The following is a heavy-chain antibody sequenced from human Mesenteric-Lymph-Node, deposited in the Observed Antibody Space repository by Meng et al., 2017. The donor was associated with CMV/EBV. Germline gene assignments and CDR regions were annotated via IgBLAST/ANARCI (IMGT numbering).Heavy chain of an antibody. CDR2: VRFDGKSQ. D-gene: IGHD4-17*01. CDR1: GFTFNNYG. Sequence: GESLKISCTGSGFTFNNYGIHWVRQAPGKGLEWVAFVRFDGKSQYYADSVKGRFTISRDNAKNSLYLQMNRLRAEDTALYYCARGYGVTGGMDVWGQGTTVTVSS. J-gene: IGHJ6*02. V-gene: IGHV3-30*02. CDR3: ARGYGVTGGMDV.